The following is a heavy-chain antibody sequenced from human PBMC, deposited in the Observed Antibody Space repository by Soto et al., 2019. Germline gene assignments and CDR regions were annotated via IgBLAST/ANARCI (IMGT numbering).Heavy chain of an antibody. J-gene: IGHJ4*02. CDR3: ARDLYGSGSSFDY. D-gene: IGHD3-10*01. CDR2: ISPNRGGT. CDR1: GYTFTGYY. Sequence: ASVKVSCKASGYTFTGYYMYWVRQAPGQGLEWMGWISPNRGGTNYAQKFQGRVTMTRDTSISTAYMELSRLRSDDTAVYYCARDLYGSGSSFDYWGQGTRVTVSS. V-gene: IGHV1-2*02.